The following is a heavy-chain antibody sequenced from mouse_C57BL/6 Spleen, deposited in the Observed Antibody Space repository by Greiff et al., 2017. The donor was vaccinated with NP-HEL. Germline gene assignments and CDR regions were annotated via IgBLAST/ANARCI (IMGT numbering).Heavy chain of an antibody. D-gene: IGHD1-1*01. CDR3: ARGGLYYGSSPFAY. Sequence: VQLQQSGAELVRPGASVKLSCKASGYTFTDYYINWVKQRPGQGLEWIARIYPGSGNTYYNEKFKGKATLTAEKSSSTAYMQLSSLTSEDSAVYFCARGGLYYGSSPFAYWGQGTMVTVSA. CDR1: GYTFTDYY. J-gene: IGHJ3*01. V-gene: IGHV1-76*01. CDR2: IYPGSGNT.